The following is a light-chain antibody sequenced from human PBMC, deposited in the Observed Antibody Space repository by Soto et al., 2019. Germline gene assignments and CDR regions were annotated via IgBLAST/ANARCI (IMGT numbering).Light chain of an antibody. V-gene: IGKV1-5*01. CDR1: QSVTNW. Sequence: DIQMTQSPSTLSASVGDRVTITCRASQSVTNWLAWYQQKPGKAPNLLIYDASTFQSGIPSRFSGSGSGTEFSLTFSSLQPDDFATYYCQQYTTYPYTFGQGTKLEIK. J-gene: IGKJ2*01. CDR2: DAS. CDR3: QQYTTYPYT.